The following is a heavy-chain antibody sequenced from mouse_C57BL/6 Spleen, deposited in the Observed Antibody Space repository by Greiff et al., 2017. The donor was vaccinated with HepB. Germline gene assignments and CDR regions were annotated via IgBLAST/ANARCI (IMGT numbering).Heavy chain of an antibody. CDR1: GYTFTSYW. J-gene: IGHJ2*01. CDR2: IDPSDSET. V-gene: IGHV1-52*01. CDR3: ARGRQLDYFDY. Sequence: QVQLQQPGAELVRPGFSVKLSCKASGYTFTSYWMHWVKQRPIQGLEWIGNIDPSDSETHYNQKFKDKATLTVDKSSSTAYMQLSSLTSEDSAVYYCARGRQLDYFDYWGQGTTLTVSS. D-gene: IGHD3-2*01.